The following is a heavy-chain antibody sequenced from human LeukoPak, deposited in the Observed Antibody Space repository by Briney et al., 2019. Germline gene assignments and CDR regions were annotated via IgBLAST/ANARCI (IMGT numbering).Heavy chain of an antibody. J-gene: IGHJ4*02. CDR3: ASTHSSSRI. CDR1: GFTFSSYG. D-gene: IGHD6-6*01. CDR2: ISNDGSNK. V-gene: IGHV3-30*03. Sequence: GKSLRLSCAASGFTFSSYGMHWVRQAPGKGLEWVALISNDGSNKYHADSVKGRFAISRDNSKNTLSLQMNSLRAEDTAVYYCASTHSSSRIWGQGTLVTVSS.